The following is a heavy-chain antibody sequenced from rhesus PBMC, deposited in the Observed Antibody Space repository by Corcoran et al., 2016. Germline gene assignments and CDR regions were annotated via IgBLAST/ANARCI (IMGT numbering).Heavy chain of an antibody. V-gene: IGHV4-106*01. Sequence: QVQLQESGPGLVKPSETLSLTCAVPGGSISDDYYWSWIRQPPGKGLEWIGYIYGSGGGTNYNPSLKNRVTISIDTSKNQFSLKLSSVTAAVTAVYYCARLRSGDYYSFDYWGQGVLVTVSS. CDR3: ARLRSGDYYSFDY. D-gene: IGHD3-34*01. CDR1: GGSISDDYY. CDR2: IYGSGGGT. J-gene: IGHJ4*01.